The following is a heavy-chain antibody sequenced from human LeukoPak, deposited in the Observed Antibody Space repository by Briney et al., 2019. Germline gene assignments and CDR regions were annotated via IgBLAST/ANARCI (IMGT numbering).Heavy chain of an antibody. CDR2: ISSSSSYI. J-gene: IGHJ4*02. Sequence: GGSLRLSCAASGFTFSSYSMNWVRQAPGKGLEWVSPISSSSSYIYYADSVKGRFAISRDNAKNSLYLQMNSLRAEDTAVYYCARDVLSYDILTGYLFGGNWGQGTLVTVSS. CDR3: ARDVLSYDILTGYLFGGN. D-gene: IGHD3-9*01. V-gene: IGHV3-21*01. CDR1: GFTFSSYS.